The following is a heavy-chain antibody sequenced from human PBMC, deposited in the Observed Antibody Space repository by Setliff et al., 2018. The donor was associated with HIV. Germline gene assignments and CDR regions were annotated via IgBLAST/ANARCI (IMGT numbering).Heavy chain of an antibody. CDR3: ATYHYYDSSAYFTALYYCAKGTMNHDFLTGYSPFDS. Sequence: ASVKVSCKASGTTFSSYGITWVRQAPGQGLEWMGGTTPLLGTTKYAQKFQGRVTITTDEPTNTVYMELSGLRSEDTAVYYCATYHYYDSSAYFTALYYCAKGTMNHDFLTGYSPFDSWGQGAQVTVSS. D-gene: IGHD3-22*01. CDR1: GTTFSSYG. CDR2: TTPLLGTT. V-gene: IGHV1-69*05. J-gene: IGHJ4*02.